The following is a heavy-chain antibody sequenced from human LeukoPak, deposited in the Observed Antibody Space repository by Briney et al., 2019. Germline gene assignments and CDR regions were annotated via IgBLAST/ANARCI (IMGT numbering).Heavy chain of an antibody. Sequence: ASVKVSCTASGYTFTGHFIHWVRQAPGQGLEWMGWINPQSGSTSYAKPCQGRVVMPLDTSVNSVYMEMSSLGYDDTATYFCARDRADEYSAGSYVSFDPWGRGTPLTVSS. D-gene: IGHD3-10*01. CDR1: GYTFTGHF. CDR3: ARDRADEYSAGSYVSFDP. CDR2: INPQSGST. J-gene: IGHJ5*02. V-gene: IGHV1-2*02.